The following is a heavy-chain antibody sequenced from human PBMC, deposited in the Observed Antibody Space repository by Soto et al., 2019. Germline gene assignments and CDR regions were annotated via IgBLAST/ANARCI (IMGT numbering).Heavy chain of an antibody. CDR2: ISASGGST. D-gene: IGHD1-1*01. CDR3: AQHVRLSRDYMDV. V-gene: IGHV3-23*01. J-gene: IGHJ6*03. Sequence: GGSLRLSCAASGFTFSDYAMSWVRQGPGKGLEWVSAISASGGSTYYPDSVKGRFTISRDNSKNTLYLQMNSLRAEDTAVYYCAQHVRLSRDYMDVWGKGTTVTVSS. CDR1: GFTFSDYA.